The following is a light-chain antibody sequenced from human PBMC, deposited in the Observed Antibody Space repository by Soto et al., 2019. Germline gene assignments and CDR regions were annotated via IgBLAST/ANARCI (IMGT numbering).Light chain of an antibody. Sequence: VMTQSPLSLPVTPGEPASISCRSSQSLLHSNGYNYLDWYLQKPGQSPQLLIYLGSNRGSGVPGRFRGSGSGADFTLKLSRVEADDVGVYYCMQAIQTQYSFGEGTKLVIK. CDR2: LGS. V-gene: IGKV2-28*01. J-gene: IGKJ2*03. CDR1: QSLLHSNGYNY. CDR3: MQAIQTQYS.